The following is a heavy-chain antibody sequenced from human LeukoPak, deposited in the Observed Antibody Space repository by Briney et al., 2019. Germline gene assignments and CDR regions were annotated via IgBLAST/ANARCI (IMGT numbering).Heavy chain of an antibody. J-gene: IGHJ4*02. CDR1: GGSVSSGSYY. V-gene: IGHV4-61*01. CDR2: IYYSGST. CDR3: ATSYYYDSSGYYYGFDY. D-gene: IGHD3-22*01. Sequence: SETLCLTCTASGGSVSSGSYYWSWMRQPPGKGLVWIGYIYYSGSTNYNPSLKSRVTISVDTTKNQFSLKLSSVTAADTAVYYCATSYYYDSSGYYYGFDYWGQGTLVTVSS.